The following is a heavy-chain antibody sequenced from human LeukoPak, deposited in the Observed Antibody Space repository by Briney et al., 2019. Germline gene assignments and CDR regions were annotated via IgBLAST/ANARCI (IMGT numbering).Heavy chain of an antibody. D-gene: IGHD2-15*01. CDR3: ARDTLGYCCCGSCQDGRFLGY. J-gene: IGHJ4*02. Sequence: ASVKVSCKASGYTFTSYYMHWVRQAPGQGLEWMGIINPSGGSTSYAQKFQGRVTMTRDTSTSTVYMELSSLRSEDSAVYYCARDTLGYCCCGSCQDGRFLGYWGQGTLITVSS. V-gene: IGHV1-46*03. CDR2: INPSGGST. CDR1: GYTFTSYY.